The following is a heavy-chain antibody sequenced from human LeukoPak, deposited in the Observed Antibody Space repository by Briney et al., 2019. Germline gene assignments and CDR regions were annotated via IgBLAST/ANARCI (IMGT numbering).Heavy chain of an antibody. CDR2: IYSGGSI. CDR1: GFTFSSSA. CDR3: VGPPFGGLDY. V-gene: IGHV3-23*03. Sequence: GVSLRLSCAASGFTFSSSAMSWVRQAPGKGLEWVSVIYSGGSIYYADSVKGRFTISRSKSKNKLYLQMNSLRAEHTAWYYCVGPPFGGLDYWGKGTLVPVSS. J-gene: IGHJ4*02. D-gene: IGHD4-23*01.